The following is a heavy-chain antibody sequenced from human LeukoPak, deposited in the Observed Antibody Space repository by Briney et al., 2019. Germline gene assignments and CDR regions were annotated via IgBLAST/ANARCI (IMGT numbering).Heavy chain of an antibody. V-gene: IGHV3-30*02. Sequence: GGSLRLSCAASGFTFSSYGMHWVRQAPGKGLEWVAFIRYDGSNKYYADSVKGRFTISRDNSKNTLYLQMNSLRAEDTAVYYCAKDRLTAMVRGVSYYYYMDVWGKGTTVTVSS. CDR2: IRYDGSNK. J-gene: IGHJ6*03. CDR3: AKDRLTAMVRGVSYYYYMDV. D-gene: IGHD3-10*01. CDR1: GFTFSSYG.